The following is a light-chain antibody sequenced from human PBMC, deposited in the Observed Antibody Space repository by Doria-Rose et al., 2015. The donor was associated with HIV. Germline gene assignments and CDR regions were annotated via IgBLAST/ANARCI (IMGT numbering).Light chain of an antibody. CDR1: QDISNY. Sequence: DIQMTQSPPSLSASVGDRVTLTCQASQDISNYLNWYQQKPGKAPKLLIYGASNLETGVPSRFSGSGSGTDFTFTISSLQPEDIATYYCQQYDSLPLTFGGGTKVEIK. J-gene: IGKJ4*01. V-gene: IGKV1-33*01. CDR2: GAS. CDR3: QQYDSLPLT.